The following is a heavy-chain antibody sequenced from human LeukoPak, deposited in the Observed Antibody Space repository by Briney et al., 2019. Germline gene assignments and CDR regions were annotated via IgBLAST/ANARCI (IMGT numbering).Heavy chain of an antibody. V-gene: IGHV4-4*08. Sequence: PSQTLSLTCTVSGLSITNYYWSWLRQPPGEGLEWHGYVYASGATHSNPVLKSRVTISVDTSKNQFSLKLSSVTAADTAVYYCARYGKGVTYFYTFDIWGQGTVVAVSS. J-gene: IGHJ3*02. CDR1: GLSITNYY. CDR3: ARYGKGVTYFYTFDI. CDR2: VYASGAT. D-gene: IGHD2/OR15-2a*01.